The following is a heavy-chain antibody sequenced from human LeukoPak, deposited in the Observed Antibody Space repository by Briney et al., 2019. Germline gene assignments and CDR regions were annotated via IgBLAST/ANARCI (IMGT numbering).Heavy chain of an antibody. J-gene: IGHJ4*02. V-gene: IGHV4-39*01. CDR2: IYYSGST. Sequence: PGGSLRLSCAASGFTFSSYAMSWVRQPPGKGLEWIGSIYYSGSTYYNPSLKSRVTISVDTSKNQFSLKLSSVTAADTAVYYCARRTGGYDSRHFDYWGQGTLVTVSS. CDR3: ARRTGGYDSRHFDY. D-gene: IGHD5-12*01. CDR1: GFTFSSYA.